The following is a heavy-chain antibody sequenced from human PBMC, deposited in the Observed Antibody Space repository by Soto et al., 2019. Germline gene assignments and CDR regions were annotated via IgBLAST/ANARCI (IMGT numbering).Heavy chain of an antibody. CDR1: GFSLSTSGAA. J-gene: IGHJ5*02. CDR3: AHRATMTIFGLIIDNGIWFDP. Sequence: QINLIESGPTLVKPTQTLTLTCTFSGFSLSTSGAAVGWVRQPPGRALEWLALLYWDGDKRYNASLGTRLTITKDTSMNQVVLTLTNVDPADTATYYGAHRATMTIFGLIIDNGIWFDPWGQGTRVIVSS. D-gene: IGHD3-3*01. CDR2: LYWDGDK. V-gene: IGHV2-5*02.